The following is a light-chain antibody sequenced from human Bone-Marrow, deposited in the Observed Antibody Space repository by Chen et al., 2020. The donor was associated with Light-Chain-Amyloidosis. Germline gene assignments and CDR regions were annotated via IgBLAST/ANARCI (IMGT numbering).Light chain of an antibody. Sequence: DIQMTQSPSSLSLSIGDRVTITCQASQDISHHLNWYQQKPGKAPKLLIYDASNLETGVPSRFSGSGFGTDFTFTISSLLPEDIATYYCQQYNNLPLTFGGGTKVEIK. V-gene: IGKV1-33*01. CDR1: QDISHH. J-gene: IGKJ4*01. CDR2: DAS. CDR3: QQYNNLPLT.